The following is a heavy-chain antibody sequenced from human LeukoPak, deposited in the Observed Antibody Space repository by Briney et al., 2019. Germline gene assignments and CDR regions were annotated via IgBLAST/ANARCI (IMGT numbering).Heavy chain of an antibody. CDR2: IYYSGST. Sequence: SETLSLTCTVSGGSISSYYWSWIRQPPGKGLEWIGYIYYSGSTNYNPSLKSRVTISVDTSKNQFSLKLSSVTAADTAVYCYARGYCSGGSCYPMSAFDIWGQGTMVTVSS. CDR1: GGSISSYY. D-gene: IGHD2-15*01. J-gene: IGHJ3*02. V-gene: IGHV4-59*01. CDR3: ARGYCSGGSCYPMSAFDI.